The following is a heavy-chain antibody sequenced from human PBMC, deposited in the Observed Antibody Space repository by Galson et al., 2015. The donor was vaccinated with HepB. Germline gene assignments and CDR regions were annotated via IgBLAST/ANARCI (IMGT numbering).Heavy chain of an antibody. J-gene: IGHJ3*02. D-gene: IGHD6-13*01. CDR3: ARDRSSWYGGGDAFDI. CDR2: IYYTGST. V-gene: IGHV4-30-4*07. Sequence: TLSLTCTVSGDSISSGGYSWTWIRQPPGKGLEWIGCIYYTGSTYYNPSLRSRVTISVDTSKNQFSLKLTSVPAADPAVYFCARDRSSWYGGGDAFDIWGHGTMVTVSS. CDR1: GDSISSGGYS.